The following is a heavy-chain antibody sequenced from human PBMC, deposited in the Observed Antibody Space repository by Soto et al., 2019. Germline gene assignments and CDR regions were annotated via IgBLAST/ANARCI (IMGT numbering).Heavy chain of an antibody. CDR1: GGSISSSTYY. CDR3: ARHTNDWGGGQNRRRNWLAP. D-gene: IGHD7-27*01. Sequence: SETLSLTCTVSGGSISSSTYYWGWIRQPPGKGLEWIGSIYYSATTYYNPSLKSRVTISVDTSKNQFSLKLNSVTAADTAVYYCARHTNDWGGGQNRRRNWLAPCGQGNPVTVSS. J-gene: IGHJ5*02. CDR2: IYYSATT. V-gene: IGHV4-39*01.